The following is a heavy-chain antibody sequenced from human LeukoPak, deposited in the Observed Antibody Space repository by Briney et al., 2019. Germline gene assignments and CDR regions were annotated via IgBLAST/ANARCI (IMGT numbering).Heavy chain of an antibody. J-gene: IGHJ6*03. D-gene: IGHD6-19*01. CDR3: AKEDRSGGWDVWWHYYYYMDV. V-gene: IGHV3-23*01. Sequence: PGGSLRLSCAASGFTFSSYAMSWVRQAPGKELEWVSAISGSGGSTYYADSVKGRFTISRDNYKNTLYLQMNSLRAEDTAVYYCAKEDRSGGWDVWWHYYYYMDVWGKGTTVTVSS. CDR1: GFTFSSYA. CDR2: ISGSGGST.